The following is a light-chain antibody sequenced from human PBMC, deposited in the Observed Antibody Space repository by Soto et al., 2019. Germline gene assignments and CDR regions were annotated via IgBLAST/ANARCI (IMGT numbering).Light chain of an antibody. J-gene: IGKJ1*01. CDR2: DAS. Sequence: DFQMTQSPSTLSASVGDRVTITCRASQNINNWVAWYQQKPGKAPKFLIYDASTLQRGVSSSFSGSGFGTEFSPTIHSLQPDDSGSYYCQHTRTFGQGIKVEVK. CDR3: QHTRT. V-gene: IGKV1-5*01. CDR1: QNINNW.